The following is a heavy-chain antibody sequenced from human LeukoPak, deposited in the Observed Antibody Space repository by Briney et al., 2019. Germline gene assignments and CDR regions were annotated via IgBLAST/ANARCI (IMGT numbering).Heavy chain of an antibody. Sequence: GGSLRLSCAASGSTFSSYEMNWVRQAPGKGLEWVSFISTSSSYIHNADSVKGRFTLSRDNAANSLYLQMNSLRAEDTAVYYCARVSAMVIPLFDYWGQGALVTVSS. D-gene: IGHD2-21*01. CDR3: ARVSAMVIPLFDY. CDR1: GSTFSSYE. V-gene: IGHV3-21*05. J-gene: IGHJ4*02. CDR2: ISTSSSYI.